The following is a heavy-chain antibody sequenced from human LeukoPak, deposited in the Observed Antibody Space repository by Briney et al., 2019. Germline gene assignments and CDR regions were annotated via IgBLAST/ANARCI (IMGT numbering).Heavy chain of an antibody. CDR3: ARGSAFSYSFTGRERTKSRLDY. CDR1: GFTFSSYG. V-gene: IGHV3-30*02. J-gene: IGHJ4*02. D-gene: IGHD5-18*01. Sequence: GGSLRLSCAASGFTFSSYGTHWVRQAPGKGLEWVAFIRYDGSNKYYADSVKGRFTISRDNSKNTLFLQMNSLRAEDTAVYYCARGSAFSYSFTGRERTKSRLDYWGQGTLVTVSS. CDR2: IRYDGSNK.